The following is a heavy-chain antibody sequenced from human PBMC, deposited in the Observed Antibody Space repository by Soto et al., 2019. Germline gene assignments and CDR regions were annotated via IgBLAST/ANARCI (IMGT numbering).Heavy chain of an antibody. V-gene: IGHV1-69*04. CDR3: ARERSGGYDSSGDSLPDAFDI. D-gene: IGHD3-22*01. CDR1: GGTFSSYT. Sequence: SVKVSCKASGGTFSSYTISWVRQAPGQGLEWMGRIIPILGIANYAQKFQGRVTITADKSTSTAYMELSSLRSEDTAVYYCARERSGGYDSSGDSLPDAFDIWG. J-gene: IGHJ3*02. CDR2: IIPILGIA.